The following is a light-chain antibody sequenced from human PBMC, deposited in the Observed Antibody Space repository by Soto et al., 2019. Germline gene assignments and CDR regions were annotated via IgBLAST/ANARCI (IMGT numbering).Light chain of an antibody. CDR3: EPRSNWHT. V-gene: IGKV3-11*01. Sequence: EIVLTQSPATLSLSPGERATLSCRASQSVSSYLAWYQQKPGQAPRLLIYDASNRATGIPARFSGSGCGTDFTLAISTLEPEDCAVYYCEPRSNWHTFGQGTKLKIK. CDR1: QSVSSY. CDR2: DAS. J-gene: IGKJ2*01.